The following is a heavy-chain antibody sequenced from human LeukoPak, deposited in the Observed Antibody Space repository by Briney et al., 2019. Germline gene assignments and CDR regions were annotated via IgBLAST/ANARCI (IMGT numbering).Heavy chain of an antibody. CDR2: INQDACGA. V-gene: IGHV3-7*03. Sequence: GGSLRLSCKTSGLTFSDDWMNWVRQAPGKGPEWVANINQDACGASYVDAVWGRFTISRDNAKQTVHLQMNSLGADDTAIYYCARGLRWTDVWGQGTLVTVSS. CDR3: ARGLRWTDV. CDR1: GLTFSDDW. J-gene: IGHJ4*02. D-gene: IGHD4-23*01.